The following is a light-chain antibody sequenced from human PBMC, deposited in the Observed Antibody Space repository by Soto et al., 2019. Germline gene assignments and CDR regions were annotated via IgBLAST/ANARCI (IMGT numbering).Light chain of an antibody. CDR3: QQYNNWPPIT. V-gene: IGKV3-15*01. Sequence: DIVMTQSTDTLSLSPGQRATLSCRASQSVSSNLAWYQQKPGQAPRLLIYGASTRATGIPARFSGSGSGTEFTLTISSLQSEDFAVYYCQQYNNWPPITFGQVTLLAIK. J-gene: IGKJ5*01. CDR2: GAS. CDR1: QSVSSN.